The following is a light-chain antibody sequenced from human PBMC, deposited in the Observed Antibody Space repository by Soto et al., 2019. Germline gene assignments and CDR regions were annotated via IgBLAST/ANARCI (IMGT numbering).Light chain of an antibody. Sequence: QSVLTQPPSLSGAPGQRITISCTGTSSNIGAGYDVHWYQQVQGTAPKLLIYANSNRPSGVPDRISGSKSGTSASLAFTGLQAEDEADYYCQSYDSSLGGSVFGGGTKVTVL. V-gene: IGLV1-40*01. CDR2: ANS. CDR1: SSNIGAGYD. J-gene: IGLJ3*02. CDR3: QSYDSSLGGSV.